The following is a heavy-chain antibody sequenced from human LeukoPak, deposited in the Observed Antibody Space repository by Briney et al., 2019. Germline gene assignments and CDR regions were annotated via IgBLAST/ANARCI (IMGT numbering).Heavy chain of an antibody. CDR3: ARHRVGATDY. Sequence: SETLPLTCTVSGGSISSYYWSWIRQPPGKGLEWIGYIYYSGSTNYNPSLKSRVTISVDTSKNQFSLKLSSVTAADTAVYYCARHRVGATDYWGQGTLVTVSS. CDR1: GGSISSYY. D-gene: IGHD1-26*01. V-gene: IGHV4-59*08. CDR2: IYYSGST. J-gene: IGHJ4*02.